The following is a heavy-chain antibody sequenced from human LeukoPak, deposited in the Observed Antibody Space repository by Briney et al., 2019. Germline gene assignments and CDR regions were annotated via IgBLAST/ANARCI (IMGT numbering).Heavy chain of an antibody. CDR3: ARAHYYGSGSYYNRLSMDFDY. D-gene: IGHD3-10*01. V-gene: IGHV4-34*01. J-gene: IGHJ4*02. CDR1: GFTFSNYA. CDR2: INHSGST. Sequence: GSLRLSCAASGFTFSNYAMSWIRQPPGKGLEWIGEINHSGSTNYNPSLKSRVTISVDTSKNQFSLKLSSVTAADTAVYYCARAHYYGSGSYYNRLSMDFDYWGQGTLVTVSS.